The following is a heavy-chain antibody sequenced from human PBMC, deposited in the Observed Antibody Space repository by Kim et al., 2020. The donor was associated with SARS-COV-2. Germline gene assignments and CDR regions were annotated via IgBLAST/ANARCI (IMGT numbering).Heavy chain of an antibody. Sequence: PSLKSRVTISVDTSKNQFSLKLSSVTAADTAVYYCARGEGYSGYDYVMDYWGQGTLVTISS. V-gene: IGHV4-59*09. J-gene: IGHJ4*02. D-gene: IGHD5-12*01. CDR3: ARGEGYSGYDYVMDY.